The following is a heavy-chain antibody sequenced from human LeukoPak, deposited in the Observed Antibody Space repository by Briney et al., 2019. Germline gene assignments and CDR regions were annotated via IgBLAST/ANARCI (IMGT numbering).Heavy chain of an antibody. Sequence: GGSLTLSCAASGFTFSGCSIHWVRQASGKGLEWVCLIDKNTKNYETAYAASVRGRFTISRDDSQNTAYLQMYSLEPEDTALYYCTRDAGSYNWLDPGGQGTLVTVSS. V-gene: IGHV3-73*01. CDR2: IDKNTKNYET. CDR3: TRDAGSYNWLDP. D-gene: IGHD2-8*01. CDR1: GFTFSGCS. J-gene: IGHJ5*02.